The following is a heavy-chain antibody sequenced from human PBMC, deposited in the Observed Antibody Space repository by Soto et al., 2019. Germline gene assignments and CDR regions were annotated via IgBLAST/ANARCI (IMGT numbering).Heavy chain of an antibody. Sequence: QVQLVQSGADVKKPGSSLKVSCTASGDTFSTYTITWVRQAPGQGLEWMAGIIPGCGTSNYAQKVQGRVTMTADESTTTAYLELIRMTSDHTAVYSCARRARVLTPRPENPEHYYSAMDVGGQGPTVTVSS. J-gene: IGHJ6*02. CDR2: IIPGCGTS. CDR3: ARRARVLTPRPENPEHYYSAMDV. CDR1: GDTFSTYT. V-gene: IGHV1-69*01. D-gene: IGHD2-8*01.